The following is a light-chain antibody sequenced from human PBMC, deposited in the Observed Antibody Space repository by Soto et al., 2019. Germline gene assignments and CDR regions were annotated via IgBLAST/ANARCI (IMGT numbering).Light chain of an antibody. CDR1: SSDVGGYNY. Sequence: QSALTQPASVSGSPGQSITISCTGTSSDVGGYNYVSRYQQHPGKAPKLMIYDVSNRPSGVSNRFSGSKSGNTASLTISGLQAEDEADYYCSSYTISSTLEVFGGGTKLTVL. J-gene: IGLJ2*01. CDR2: DVS. CDR3: SSYTISSTLEV. V-gene: IGLV2-14*01.